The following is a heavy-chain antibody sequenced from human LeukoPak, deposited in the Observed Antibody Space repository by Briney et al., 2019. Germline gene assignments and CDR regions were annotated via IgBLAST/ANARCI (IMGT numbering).Heavy chain of an antibody. Sequence: PGGSLRLSCAASGFTFSDSWMSWVRQAPGKGLEWVANIKQEGTEKYYVDSVKGRFTISRDNAKNSLYLQMNSLRVEDTAVYYCGRSMEVWGQGTTVTVSS. CDR1: GFTFSDSW. CDR2: IKQEGTEK. J-gene: IGHJ6*02. V-gene: IGHV3-7*04. CDR3: GRSMEV.